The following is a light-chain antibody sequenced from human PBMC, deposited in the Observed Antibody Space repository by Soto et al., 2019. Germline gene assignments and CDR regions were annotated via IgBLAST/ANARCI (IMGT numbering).Light chain of an antibody. J-gene: IGLJ3*02. CDR1: SSDVGGSKL. Sequence: QSALTQPRSVSGSPGQSVTISCNGSSSDVGGSKLVSWYQQHPVKAPKLVIYDVTKRPSGVPDRFSGSKSGNTASLTISGLQADDEADYYCCSYAGNSLWVFGGGTKVTVL. CDR2: DVT. V-gene: IGLV2-11*01. CDR3: CSYAGNSLWV.